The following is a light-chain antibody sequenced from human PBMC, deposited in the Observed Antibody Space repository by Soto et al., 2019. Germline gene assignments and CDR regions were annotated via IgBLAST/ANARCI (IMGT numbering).Light chain of an antibody. CDR3: LRYNAFSQT. V-gene: IGKV1-5*01. CDR1: QSMNDW. J-gene: IGKJ1*01. Sequence: DIQMTQSPSTLSASVGDRVTITCRASQSMNDWLAWYQQKPGKAPKVLIYDAASLQSGVPSRFSGSGSGTECTLTIDRLQPDDVATYYCLRYNAFSQTFGQGTKVEI. CDR2: DAA.